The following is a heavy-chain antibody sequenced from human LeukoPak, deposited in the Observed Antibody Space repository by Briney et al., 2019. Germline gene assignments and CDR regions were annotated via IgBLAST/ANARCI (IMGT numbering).Heavy chain of an antibody. V-gene: IGHV1-2*02. CDR1: GYTFTGHY. Sequence: ASVKVSCTASGYTFTGHYIHWVRQAPGQGLEWMGWINPDNGGTKFAQRFQGRVTMTRETSINTVYMELSRLRSDDTAVYYCARDRYTYGEIDYWGQGTLVTVSS. CDR3: ARDRYTYGEIDY. CDR2: INPDNGGT. J-gene: IGHJ4*02. D-gene: IGHD5-18*01.